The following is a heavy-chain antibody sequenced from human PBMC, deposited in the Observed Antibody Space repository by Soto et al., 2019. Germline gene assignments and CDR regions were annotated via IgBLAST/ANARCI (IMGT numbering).Heavy chain of an antibody. CDR3: ARGLVVPAADYYYYYGMDV. J-gene: IGHJ6*02. V-gene: IGHV4-4*07. CDR2: IYTSGST. Sequence: QVQLQESGPGLVKPSETLSLTCTVSGGSISSYYWSWIRQPAGKGLAWIGRIYTSGSTNYNPSLKSRVTMTVDTSKNQCSLKLSSVTAADTAVYYCARGLVVPAADYYYYYGMDVWGQGTTVTVSS. D-gene: IGHD2-2*01. CDR1: GGSISSYY.